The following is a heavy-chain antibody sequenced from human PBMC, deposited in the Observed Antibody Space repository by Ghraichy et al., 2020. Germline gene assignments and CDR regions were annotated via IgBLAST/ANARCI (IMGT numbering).Heavy chain of an antibody. CDR3: ARGVWFGGYGDYTYYFDY. CDR2: IYYSGST. Sequence: SETLSLTCTVSGGSISSGDYYWSWIRQPPGKGLEWIGYIYYSGSTYYNPSLKSRVTISVDTSKNQFSLKLSSVTAADTAVYYCARGVWFGGYGDYTYYFDYWGQGTLVTVSS. D-gene: IGHD4-17*01. CDR1: GGSISSGDYY. J-gene: IGHJ4*02. V-gene: IGHV4-30-4*01.